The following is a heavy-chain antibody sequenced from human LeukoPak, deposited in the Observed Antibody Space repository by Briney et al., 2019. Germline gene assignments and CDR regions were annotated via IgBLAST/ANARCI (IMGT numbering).Heavy chain of an antibody. V-gene: IGHV4-38-2*02. D-gene: IGHD3-3*01. Sequence: SETLSLTCTVSGYSISSGYYWGWIRQPPGKGLEWIGNIYHSGSTYYNPSLKSRVTISVDTSKNQFSLKLSSVTAADTAVYYCALSSYYDFKTPTDYWAREPWSPSPQ. CDR2: IYHSGST. J-gene: IGHJ4*02. CDR3: ALSSYYDFKTPTDY. CDR1: GYSISSGYY.